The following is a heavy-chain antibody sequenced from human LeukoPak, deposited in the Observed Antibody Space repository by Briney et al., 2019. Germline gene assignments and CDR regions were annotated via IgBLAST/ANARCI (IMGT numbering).Heavy chain of an antibody. CDR2: ISYDGSNK. CDR1: GFTFSSYA. J-gene: IGHJ4*02. Sequence: GRSLRLSCAASGFTFSSYAMHWVRQAPGKGLEWVAVISYDGSNKYYADSVKGRFTISRDNSKNTLYLQMNSLRAEDTAVYYCAGAAVIVGASYFDYWGQGTLVTVSS. D-gene: IGHD1-26*01. CDR3: AGAAVIVGASYFDY. V-gene: IGHV3-30-3*01.